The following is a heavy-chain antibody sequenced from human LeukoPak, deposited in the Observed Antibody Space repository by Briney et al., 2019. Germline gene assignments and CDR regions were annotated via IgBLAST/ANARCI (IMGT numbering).Heavy chain of an antibody. Sequence: ASVKVSCKASGYTFTSYAMHWVRQAPGQRLEWMGWINAGNGNTKYSQKFQGRVTITADESTSTAYMELSSLRSEDTAVYYCARGYDSDAFDIWGQGTMVTVSS. J-gene: IGHJ3*02. V-gene: IGHV1-3*01. D-gene: IGHD3-22*01. CDR1: GYTFTSYA. CDR2: INAGNGNT. CDR3: ARGYDSDAFDI.